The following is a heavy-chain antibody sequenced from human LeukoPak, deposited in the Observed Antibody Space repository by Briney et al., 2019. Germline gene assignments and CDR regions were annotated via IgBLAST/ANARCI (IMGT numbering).Heavy chain of an antibody. V-gene: IGHV6-1*01. D-gene: IGHD6-13*01. J-gene: IGHJ4*02. Sequence: SQTLSLTCALSGDSFSSNSAAWNWDRQSPSRGLEWLGRTYYRSKWYNDYAVSVKSRITINPDTSKNQFSLQLNSVTPEDTAVYYCARVPRGSSSWYGGFDYWGQGTLVTVSS. CDR2: TYYRSKWYN. CDR3: ARVPRGSSSWYGGFDY. CDR1: GDSFSSNSAA.